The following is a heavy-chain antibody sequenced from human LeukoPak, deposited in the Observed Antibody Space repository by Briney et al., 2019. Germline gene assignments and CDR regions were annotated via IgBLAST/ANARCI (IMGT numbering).Heavy chain of an antibody. CDR2: IYSGGNT. Sequence: SGGGLVKPGGSLRLSCAVSGFTVTSNYMSWVRQAPGKGLEWVSVIYSGGNTYYADSVKGRFTISRDNSKNTLYLQMNSLRAEDTAVYYCGRTEYGSGSYSDYWGQGTLVTVSS. J-gene: IGHJ4*02. CDR3: GRTEYGSGSYSDY. D-gene: IGHD3-10*01. CDR1: GFTVTSNY. V-gene: IGHV3-53*01.